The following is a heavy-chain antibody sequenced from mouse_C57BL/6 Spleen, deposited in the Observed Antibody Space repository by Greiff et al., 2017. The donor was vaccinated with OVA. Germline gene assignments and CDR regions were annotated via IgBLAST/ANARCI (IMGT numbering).Heavy chain of an antibody. D-gene: IGHD1-1*01. J-gene: IGHJ1*03. CDR2: ISSGSSTI. CDR1: GFTFSDYG. V-gene: IGHV5-17*01. Sequence: EVMLVESGGGLVKPGGSLKLSCAASGFTFSDYGMHWVRQAPEKGLEWVAYISSGSSTIYYADTVKGRFTISRDNAKITLFLQMTSLRAEDTAMFYGARKGSRAWYFGVWGTGTTVTVSS. CDR3: ARKGSRAWYFGV.